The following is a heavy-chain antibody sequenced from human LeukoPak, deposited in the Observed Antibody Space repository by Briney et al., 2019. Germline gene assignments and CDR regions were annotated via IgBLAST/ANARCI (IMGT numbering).Heavy chain of an antibody. CDR1: GFTFSSYA. CDR3: AKAGTVTMVRGVIRQFDY. D-gene: IGHD3-10*01. CDR2: ISGSGGSI. Sequence: GGSLRLSCAASGFTFSSYAMSWVRQAPGKGLEWVSAISGSGGSIYYADSVKGRFTISRDNSKNTLYLQMNSLRAEDTAVYYCAKAGTVTMVRGVIRQFDYWGQGTLVTVPS. J-gene: IGHJ4*02. V-gene: IGHV3-23*01.